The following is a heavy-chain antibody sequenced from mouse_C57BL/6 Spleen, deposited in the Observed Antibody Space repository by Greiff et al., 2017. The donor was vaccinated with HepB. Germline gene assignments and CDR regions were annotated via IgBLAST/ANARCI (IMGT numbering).Heavy chain of an antibody. CDR2: IYPGSGST. Sequence: QVQLQQPGAELVKPGASVKMSCKASGYTFTSYWITWVKQRPGQGLEWIGDIYPGSGSTNYNEKFKSKATLTVDTSSSTAYMQLSSLTSEDYAVYYCARGRTAQATWFAYWGQGTLVTVSA. D-gene: IGHD3-2*02. CDR1: GYTFTSYW. J-gene: IGHJ3*01. CDR3: ARGRTAQATWFAY. V-gene: IGHV1-55*01.